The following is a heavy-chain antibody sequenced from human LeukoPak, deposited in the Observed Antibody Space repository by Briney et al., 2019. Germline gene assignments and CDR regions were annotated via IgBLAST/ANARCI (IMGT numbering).Heavy chain of an antibody. J-gene: IGHJ6*02. V-gene: IGHV1-24*01. CDR3: ARDRPHCSSTSCYEVWFPNYYYYGMDV. D-gene: IGHD2-2*01. CDR2: FDPEDGET. Sequence: ASVKVSCKVSGYTLTELSMHWVRQAPGKGLEWMGGFDPEDGETIYAQKFQGRVTMTEDTSTDTAYMELSSLRSEDTAVYYCARDRPHCSSTSCYEVWFPNYYYYGMDVWGQGTTVTVSS. CDR1: GYTLTELS.